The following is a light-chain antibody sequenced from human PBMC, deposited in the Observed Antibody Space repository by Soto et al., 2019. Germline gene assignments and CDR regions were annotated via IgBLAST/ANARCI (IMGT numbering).Light chain of an antibody. J-gene: IGKJ5*01. CDR2: GAS. Sequence: EIVMTQSPATLSVSPGERATLSCRASQSVSSNLAWYQQKPGQAPRLLLYGASTGATGVPARFSGSGSGTEFTLTISSLQSEDFAVYYCQQYNNWPPRFGQGTRLEIK. CDR3: QQYNNWPPR. CDR1: QSVSSN. V-gene: IGKV3-15*01.